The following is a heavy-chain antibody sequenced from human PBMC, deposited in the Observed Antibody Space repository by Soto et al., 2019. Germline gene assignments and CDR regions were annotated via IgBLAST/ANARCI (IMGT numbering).Heavy chain of an antibody. J-gene: IGHJ5*02. D-gene: IGHD4-4*01. CDR2: ISSTSSYI. CDR1: GFTFSSYS. Sequence: PGGSLRLSCAASGFTFSSYSMNWVRQAPGKGLEWVSFISSTSSYIYYADSVKGRFTISRDNSKNTLYLDMNSLRAEDTAVYYCAKSLDIHYKNWFDPWGQGTLVTVSS. CDR3: AKSLDIHYKNWFDP. V-gene: IGHV3-21*04.